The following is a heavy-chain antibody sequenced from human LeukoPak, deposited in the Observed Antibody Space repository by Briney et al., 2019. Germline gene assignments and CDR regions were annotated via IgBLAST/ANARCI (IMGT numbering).Heavy chain of an antibody. Sequence: SETLSLTCTVSGGSISSYYWSWIRQPPGKGLEWIGYIYYSGSTNYNPSLKSRVTISVDTSKNQFSLKLSSVTAADTAVYYCARGLVVPAVFDYWGQGTLVTVSS. CDR3: ARGLVVPAVFDY. J-gene: IGHJ4*02. V-gene: IGHV4-59*01. CDR2: IYYSGST. D-gene: IGHD2-2*01. CDR1: GGSISSYY.